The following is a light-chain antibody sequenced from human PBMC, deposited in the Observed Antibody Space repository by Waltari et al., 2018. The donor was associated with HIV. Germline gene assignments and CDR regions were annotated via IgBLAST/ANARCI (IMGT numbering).Light chain of an antibody. CDR3: NSRDSSGNHP. Sequence: SSELTQDPAVSVALGQTVRITCPGDSLRSYYASWYQQKPGQAPVLVIYGKNNRPSGIQDRFSGSSSGNTASLTITGAQAEDEADYYCNSRDSSGNHPFGGGTKLTVL. V-gene: IGLV3-19*01. J-gene: IGLJ2*01. CDR2: GKN. CDR1: SLRSYY.